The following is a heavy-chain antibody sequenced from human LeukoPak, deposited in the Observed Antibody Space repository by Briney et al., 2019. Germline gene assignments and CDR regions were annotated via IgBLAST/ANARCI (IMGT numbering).Heavy chain of an antibody. CDR3: TTREHSSSWLKPDY. D-gene: IGHD6-13*01. Sequence: PGGSLRLSCAASGFTFSSYAMSWVRQAPGKGLEWVGRIKSKTDGGTTDYAAPVKGRFTISRDDSKNTLYLQMNSLKTEDTAVYYCTTREHSSSWLKPDYWGQGTLVTVSS. CDR1: GFTFSSYA. CDR2: IKSKTDGGTT. V-gene: IGHV3-15*01. J-gene: IGHJ4*02.